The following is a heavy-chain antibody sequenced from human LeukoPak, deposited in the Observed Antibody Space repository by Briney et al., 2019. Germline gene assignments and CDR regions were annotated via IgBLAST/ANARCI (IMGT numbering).Heavy chain of an antibody. D-gene: IGHD3-16*01. J-gene: IGHJ5*02. Sequence: PSGTLSLTCTVSGGSISSYYWSWIRQPPGKGLEWIGYIYYSGSTNYNPSLKSRVTISVDTSKNQFSLKLSSVTAADTAVYYCARGITFNWFDPWGQGTLVTVSS. CDR1: GGSISSYY. V-gene: IGHV4-59*01. CDR2: IYYSGST. CDR3: ARGITFNWFDP.